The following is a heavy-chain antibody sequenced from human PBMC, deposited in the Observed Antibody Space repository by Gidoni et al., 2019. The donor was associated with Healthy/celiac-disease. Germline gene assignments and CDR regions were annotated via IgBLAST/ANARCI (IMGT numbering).Heavy chain of an antibody. Sequence: EVQLVESGEGLVKPGGSLRLSCAASGFTFSSQSMNWVRQAPGKGMEWVSSISSSSSYIYYADSVKGRFTISRDNAKNSLYLQMNSLRAEDTAVYYCARDEEAYCSSTSCYTNDYWGQGTLVTVSS. CDR1: GFTFSSQS. CDR2: ISSSSSYI. D-gene: IGHD2-2*02. J-gene: IGHJ4*02. CDR3: ARDEEAYCSSTSCYTNDY. V-gene: IGHV3-21*01.